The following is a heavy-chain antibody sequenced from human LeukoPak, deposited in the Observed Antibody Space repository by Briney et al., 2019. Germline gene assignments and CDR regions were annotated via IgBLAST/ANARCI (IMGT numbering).Heavy chain of an antibody. CDR2: ISSSSSYI. V-gene: IGHV3-21*01. J-gene: IGHJ4*02. Sequence: GGSLRLSCAASGFTFSSYSMNWVRQAPGKGLEWVSSISSSSSYIYYADSVKGRFTISRDNAKNSLYLQMNSLRAEDTAVYYCARDYPRYYDFWSGYRYFDYWGQGTLVTVSS. D-gene: IGHD3-3*01. CDR3: ARDYPRYYDFWSGYRYFDY. CDR1: GFTFSSYS.